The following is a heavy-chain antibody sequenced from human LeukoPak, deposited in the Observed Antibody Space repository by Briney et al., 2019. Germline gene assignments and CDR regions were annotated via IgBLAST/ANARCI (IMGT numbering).Heavy chain of an antibody. Sequence: PGGSLRLSCAASGFTFSGSAMHWVRQASGKGLEWVGRIRSKANSYATAYAASVKGRFTISRDDSKNTAYLQMNSLKTEDTAVYYCTTYSPEDAFDIWGQGTMVTVSS. D-gene: IGHD2-21*01. CDR1: GFTFSGSA. J-gene: IGHJ3*02. V-gene: IGHV3-73*01. CDR2: IRSKANSYAT. CDR3: TTYSPEDAFDI.